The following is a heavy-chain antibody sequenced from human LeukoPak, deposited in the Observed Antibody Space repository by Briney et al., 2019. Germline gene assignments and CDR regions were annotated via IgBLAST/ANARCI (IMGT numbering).Heavy chain of an antibody. D-gene: IGHD6-19*01. CDR1: GYTFTSYY. CDR2: INPSGGST. CDR3: AREVGIAVAGPSRFDP. Sequence: ASVKVSCKASGYTFTSYYMHWVRQAPRQGLEWMGIINPSGGSTSYAQKFQGRVTMTRDTSTSTVYMELSSLRSEDTAVYYCAREVGIAVAGPSRFDPWGQGTLVTVSS. V-gene: IGHV1-46*01. J-gene: IGHJ5*02.